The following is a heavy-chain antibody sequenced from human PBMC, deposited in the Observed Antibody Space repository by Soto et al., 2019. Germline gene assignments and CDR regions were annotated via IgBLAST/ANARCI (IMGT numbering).Heavy chain of an antibody. CDR2: INSDGSST. CDR3: ARGDTAMVSTDY. J-gene: IGHJ4*02. CDR1: GFTFSSYW. Sequence: GGSLRLPCAAPGFTFSSYWMHWVRQAPGKGLVWVSRINSDGSSTSYADSVKGRFTISRDNAKNTLYLQMNSLRAEDTAVYYCARGDTAMVSTDYWGQGTLVTVSS. D-gene: IGHD5-18*01. V-gene: IGHV3-74*01.